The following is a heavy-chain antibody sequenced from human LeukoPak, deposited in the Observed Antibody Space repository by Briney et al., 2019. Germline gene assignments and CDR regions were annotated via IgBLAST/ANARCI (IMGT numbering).Heavy chain of an antibody. V-gene: IGHV1-18*01. CDR3: AREIVGATFDY. Sequence: ASVKVSCKASGYTFTSYGISWVRQAPGQGLEWMGGISAYNGNTSYAQKLQGRVTMTTDTSTSTAYMELRSLRSDDTAVYYCAREIVGATFDYWGQGTLVTVSS. D-gene: IGHD1-26*01. J-gene: IGHJ4*02. CDR1: GYTFTSYG. CDR2: ISAYNGNT.